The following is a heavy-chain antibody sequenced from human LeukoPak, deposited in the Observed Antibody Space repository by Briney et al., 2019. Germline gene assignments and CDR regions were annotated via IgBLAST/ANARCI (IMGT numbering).Heavy chain of an antibody. CDR3: ARHLRVGDFKGAFDI. J-gene: IGHJ3*02. Sequence: PSETLSLTCAVSGYSISSGYYWGWIRQPPGKGLEWIGSIYHSASTYYNPSLKSRVTRSVDTSKNQFSLKLSSVTAADTAVYYFARHLRVGDFKGAFDIWGQGTMVTVSS. D-gene: IGHD2-21*01. CDR1: GYSISSGYY. V-gene: IGHV4-38-2*01. CDR2: IYHSAST.